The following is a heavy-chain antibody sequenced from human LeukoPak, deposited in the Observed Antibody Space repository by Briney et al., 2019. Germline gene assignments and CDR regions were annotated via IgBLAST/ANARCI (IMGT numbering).Heavy chain of an antibody. CDR1: GGSISSGGYY. D-gene: IGHD1-14*01. Sequence: PSETLSLTCTVSGGSISSGGYYWSWIRQHPGKGLEWIGYIYYSGSTYYNPSLKSRVTISVDTSKNQFSLKLSSVTAADTAVYYCARVAGPELEFNDYWGQGTLVTDSS. V-gene: IGHV4-31*03. CDR3: ARVAGPELEFNDY. CDR2: IYYSGST. J-gene: IGHJ4*02.